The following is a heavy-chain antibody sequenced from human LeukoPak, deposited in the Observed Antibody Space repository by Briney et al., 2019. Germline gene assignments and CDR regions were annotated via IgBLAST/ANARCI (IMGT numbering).Heavy chain of an antibody. V-gene: IGHV1-18*01. CDR2: ISAYNGNT. J-gene: IGHJ3*02. Sequence: ASVKVSCKASGYTFTSYGISWVRQAPGQGLEWMGWISAYNGNTNYAQKLQGRVTMTTDTSTSTAYMELRSLRSDDTAVYYCAREIVVVPAAIPRAYDAFDIWGQGTMVTVSS. D-gene: IGHD2-2*01. CDR3: AREIVVVPAAIPRAYDAFDI. CDR1: GYTFTSYG.